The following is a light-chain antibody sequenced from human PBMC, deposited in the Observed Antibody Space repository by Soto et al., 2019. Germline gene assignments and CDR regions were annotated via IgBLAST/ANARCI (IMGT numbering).Light chain of an antibody. Sequence: EIVLTQSPGTLSLSPGERATLSCRASQSVSNNYLAWYQQKPGQAPRLLIYGASSRATGIPDRFSGSGSGTDFTVTISRLEPEDFAVYYCQQYGSSGTFGQGTKVDIK. CDR3: QQYGSSGT. J-gene: IGKJ1*01. CDR1: QSVSNNY. V-gene: IGKV3-20*01. CDR2: GAS.